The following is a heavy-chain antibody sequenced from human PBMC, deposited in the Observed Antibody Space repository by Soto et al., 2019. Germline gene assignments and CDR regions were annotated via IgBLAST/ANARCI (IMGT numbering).Heavy chain of an antibody. CDR2: IYYSGST. J-gene: IGHJ6*02. CDR1: GGSITSSSYY. Sequence: SETLSLTCTVSGGSITSSSYYWGWIRQPPGKGLEWIGSIYYSGSTYYNPSLKSRVTISVDTSKNQLSLRLSSVTAADTAVYYCARHQEVRGVTIPYHYYGMDVWGLGTTVT. V-gene: IGHV4-39*01. CDR3: ARHQEVRGVTIPYHYYGMDV. D-gene: IGHD3-10*01.